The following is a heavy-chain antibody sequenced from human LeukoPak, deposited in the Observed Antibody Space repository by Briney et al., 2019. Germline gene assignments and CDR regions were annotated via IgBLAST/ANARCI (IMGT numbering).Heavy chain of an antibody. CDR2: IYTGDST. Sequence: PGGSLRLSCEASGFNVSSNYMSWVRQAPGKGLEWVSFIYTGDSTYYVDSVKGRFTTSRDSSKNTVYFQMNSLRVEDTAVYYCAIDSNYYDMDVWGQGTTVTVSS. CDR1: GFNVSSNY. J-gene: IGHJ6*02. CDR3: AIDSNYYDMDV. V-gene: IGHV3-66*01.